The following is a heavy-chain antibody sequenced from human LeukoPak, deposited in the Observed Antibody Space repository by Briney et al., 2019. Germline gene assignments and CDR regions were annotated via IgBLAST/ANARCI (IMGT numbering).Heavy chain of an antibody. J-gene: IGHJ3*01. CDR3: ARGWVPSDITLK. Sequence: PGGSLRLSCAASGFTFSSYWMHWVRQAPGKGLVWVARINSDGSDTNYADSVKGRFTISRDNARNTVYLQMSCLRAEDTAAYYCARGWVPSDITLKWGQGTMVTVSS. CDR1: GFTFSSYW. D-gene: IGHD3-22*01. CDR2: INSDGSDT. V-gene: IGHV3-74*01.